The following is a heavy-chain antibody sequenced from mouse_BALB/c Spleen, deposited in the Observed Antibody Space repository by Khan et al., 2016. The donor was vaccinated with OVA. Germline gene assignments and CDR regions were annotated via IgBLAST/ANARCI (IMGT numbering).Heavy chain of an antibody. D-gene: IGHD6-1*01. CDR2: IAPANGNT. CDR1: GFNIKDTY. J-gene: IGHJ1*01. V-gene: IGHV14-3*02. Sequence: EVKLLESGAELVKPGASVKLSCTASGFNIKDTYMHWVKQRPEQGLEWIGRIAPANGNTKYDPKFHGKATIKADTSSNTAYLQLSSLTSEDTAVYYCAHPSDDPRNFDVWGAGTTVTVSS. CDR3: AHPSDDPRNFDV.